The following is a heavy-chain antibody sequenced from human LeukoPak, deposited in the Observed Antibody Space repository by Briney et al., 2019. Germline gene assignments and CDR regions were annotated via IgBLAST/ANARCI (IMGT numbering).Heavy chain of an antibody. D-gene: IGHD4-17*01. V-gene: IGHV4-38-2*01. CDR3: ARRTVTTNADAFDI. CDR1: GYSLSSGYY. J-gene: IGHJ3*02. Sequence: PSETLSLTCAVSGYSLSSGYYWGWTRQPPGKGLEWIGSIYHSGSTYYNPSLKSRVTISVDTSKNQFSLKLSSVTAADTAVYYCARRTVTTNADAFDIWGQGTMVSVST. CDR2: IYHSGST.